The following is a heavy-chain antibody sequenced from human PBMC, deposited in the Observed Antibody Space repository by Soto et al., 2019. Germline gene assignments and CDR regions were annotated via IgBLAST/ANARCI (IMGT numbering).Heavy chain of an antibody. J-gene: IGHJ4*02. V-gene: IGHV4-39*07. D-gene: IGHD4-17*01. CDR3: ARGYQTVTTPFDY. CDR2: IYSSENT. CDR1: GGFVSSSSYS. Sequence: PSETLSLTCSVSGGFVSSSSYSWGWIRQSPGKGLEWIGTIYSSENTYYNPSLLSRVTISVDTSKNQFSLKLSSVTAADTAVYYCARGYQTVTTPFDYWGQGTLVTVSS.